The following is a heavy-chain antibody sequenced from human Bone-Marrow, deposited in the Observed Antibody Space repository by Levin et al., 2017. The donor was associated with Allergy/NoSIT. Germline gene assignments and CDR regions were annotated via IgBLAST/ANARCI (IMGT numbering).Heavy chain of an antibody. V-gene: IGHV3-30*18. J-gene: IGHJ6*02. CDR1: GFTFSSYG. CDR2: ISYDGSNK. D-gene: IGHD2-15*01. CDR3: AKDDGTSVLRLLTNYYYGMDV. Sequence: PGGSLRLSCAASGFTFSSYGMHWVRQAPGKGLEWVAVISYDGSNKYYADSVKGRFTISRDNSKNTLYLQMNSLRAEDTAVYYCAKDDGTSVLRLLTNYYYGMDVWGQGTTVTVSS.